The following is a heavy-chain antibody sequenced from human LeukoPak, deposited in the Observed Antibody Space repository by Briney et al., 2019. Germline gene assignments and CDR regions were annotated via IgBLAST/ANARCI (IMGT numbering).Heavy chain of an antibody. CDR3: AREAFGELLLGYYYYYGTDV. J-gene: IGHJ6*02. V-gene: IGHV4-30-4*01. CDR1: GGSISSGDYY. D-gene: IGHD3-10*01. CDR2: IYYSGST. Sequence: SQTLSLTCTVSGGSISSGDYYWSWIRQPPGKGLEWIGYIYYSGSTYYNPSLKSRVTISVDTSKNQFSLKLSSVTAADTAVYYCAREAFGELLLGYYYYYGTDVWGQGTTVTVSS.